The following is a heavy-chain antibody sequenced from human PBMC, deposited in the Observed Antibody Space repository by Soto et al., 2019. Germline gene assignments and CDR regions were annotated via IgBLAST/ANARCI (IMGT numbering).Heavy chain of an antibody. Sequence: ASVKVSCKASGYTFTALYMNWVRQAPGQGLEWMGWVNPNTGLTKLAQKFQGRVTMTRDTSISTAYMELTRLPSDDTAVYYCTTLRLDPWGQGTLVTVSS. J-gene: IGHJ5*02. CDR3: TTLRLDP. V-gene: IGHV1-2*02. CDR2: VNPNTGLT. D-gene: IGHD2-21*02. CDR1: GYTFTALY.